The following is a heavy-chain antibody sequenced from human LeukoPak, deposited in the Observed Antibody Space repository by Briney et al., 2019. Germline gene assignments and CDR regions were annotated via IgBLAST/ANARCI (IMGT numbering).Heavy chain of an antibody. CDR1: GFTFSSYA. CDR3: AKLSSGYSYGYGDQTLDY. Sequence: GGSLRLSCAASGFTFSSYAMSWVRQAPGKGLEWVSAISGSGGSTYYADSVKGRFTISRDNSKNTLYLQMNSLRAEDTAVYYCAKLSSGYSYGYGDQTLDYWGQGTLVTVSS. D-gene: IGHD5-18*01. V-gene: IGHV3-23*01. CDR2: ISGSGGST. J-gene: IGHJ4*02.